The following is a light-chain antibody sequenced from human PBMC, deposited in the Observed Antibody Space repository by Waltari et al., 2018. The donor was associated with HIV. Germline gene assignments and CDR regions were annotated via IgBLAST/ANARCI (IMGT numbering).Light chain of an antibody. Sequence: QSALTQPRSVSGSPGQSVTISCTGTSSDIGYFDYLSWYQQYPDKAPKVIIYEVSQRPSGVPDRFTASKSGITASLTISGLQDEDEADYYCCSYASTYTYVFGTGTTVTVL. CDR1: SSDIGYFDY. V-gene: IGLV2-11*01. CDR3: CSYASTYTYV. J-gene: IGLJ1*01. CDR2: EVS.